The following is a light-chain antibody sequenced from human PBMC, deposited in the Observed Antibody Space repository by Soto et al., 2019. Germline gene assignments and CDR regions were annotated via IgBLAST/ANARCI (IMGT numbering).Light chain of an antibody. CDR1: ESVSTN. CDR2: GAS. V-gene: IGKV3-15*01. Sequence: EIWMTQSPATLSLSPGERATLSCRASESVSTNLAWYQQKAGQAPRLLIYGASTRATGIPARLSGSGSGTEFTLTISSMKSEDFAVYYCQQYSIWRTFGHGTKVDIK. CDR3: QQYSIWRT. J-gene: IGKJ1*01.